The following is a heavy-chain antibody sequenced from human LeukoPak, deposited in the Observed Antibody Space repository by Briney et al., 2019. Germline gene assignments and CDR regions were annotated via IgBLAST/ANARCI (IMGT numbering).Heavy chain of an antibody. CDR2: INHSGST. J-gene: IGHJ4*02. V-gene: IGHV4-39*07. CDR1: GGSISSGGYY. Sequence: SETLSLTCTVSGGSISSGGYYWSWIRQPPGKGLEWIGEINHSGSTNYNPSLKSRVTISVDTSKNHFSLRLSSVTAADRAVYYCAREVRTTAWDYWVQGTLVTVSS. D-gene: IGHD4-17*01. CDR3: AREVRTTAWDY.